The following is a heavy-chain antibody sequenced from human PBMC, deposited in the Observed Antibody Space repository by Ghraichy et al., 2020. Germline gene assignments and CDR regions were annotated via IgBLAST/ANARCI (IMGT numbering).Heavy chain of an antibody. CDR1: GVTFSSSA. D-gene: IGHD4-17*01. V-gene: IGHV1-69*04. CDR2: IIPVLGIA. J-gene: IGHJ4*02. Sequence: SVKVSCKASGVTFSSSAISWVRQAPGQGLEWMGRIIPVLGIADYAQKFQGRVTITADKSTSTAYMELSSLRSEDTAVYYCARAARDYGDLDYWGQGTLVTVSS. CDR3: ARAARDYGDLDY.